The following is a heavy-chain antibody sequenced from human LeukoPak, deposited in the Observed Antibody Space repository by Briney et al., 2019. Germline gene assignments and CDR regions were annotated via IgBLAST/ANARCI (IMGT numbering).Heavy chain of an antibody. V-gene: IGHV1-46*01. CDR1: GYTFTSYY. CDR2: INPSGGST. CDR3: ARDQLRSDPEYYYYGMDV. D-gene: IGHD1-1*01. J-gene: IGHJ6*02. Sequence: ASVKVSCMASGYTFTSYYMHWVRQAPGQGLEWMGIINPSGGSTSYAQKFQGRVTMTRDTSTSTVYMELSSLRSEDTAVYYCARDQLRSDPEYYYYGMDVWGQGTTVTVSS.